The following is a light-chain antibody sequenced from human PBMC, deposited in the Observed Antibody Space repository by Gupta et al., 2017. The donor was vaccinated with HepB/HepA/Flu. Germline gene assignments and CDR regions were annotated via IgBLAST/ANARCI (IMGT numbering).Light chain of an antibody. CDR1: SSDVGGYNY. CDR2: EVS. Sequence: QSALTPPASLSGSPETSITTSCTGTSSDVGGYNYVSWYQQRPGNAPKLMIYEVSTRAAGVTYRFSDSKSGNTATLTSAGLQAEDEADYYFCSYTSSSTFVVFGGGTKLTVL. J-gene: IGLJ2*01. V-gene: IGLV2-14*01. CDR3: CSYTSSSTFVV.